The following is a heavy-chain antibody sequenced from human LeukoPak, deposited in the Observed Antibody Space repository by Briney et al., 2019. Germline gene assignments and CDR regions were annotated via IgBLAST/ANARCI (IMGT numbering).Heavy chain of an antibody. CDR3: ARAYYDSSGYSDY. CDR1: GYTFTGYY. Sequence: ASVKVSCKASGYTFTGYYIHWVRRAPGQGVEWMGCINPNSGATNYAQKFQGRVTMTRNTSISISYMELSRLRPDDTAVYYCARAYYDSSGYSDYWGQGTLVTVSS. D-gene: IGHD3-22*01. V-gene: IGHV1-2*02. J-gene: IGHJ4*02. CDR2: INPNSGAT.